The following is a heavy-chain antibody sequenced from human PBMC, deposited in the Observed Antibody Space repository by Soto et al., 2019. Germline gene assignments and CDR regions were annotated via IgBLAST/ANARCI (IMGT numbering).Heavy chain of an antibody. J-gene: IGHJ6*02. Sequence: QVQLVQSGAEVKKAGSSVKVSCKASGGTFNTYAITWVRQAPGQGLEWLGGIIPVFGTSNHAQKFQGRVTVSADNCTSTAYMELSSLRSDGTASYYCARAGLLRWFGRGRNSYYAMDVWGQGTRVTVSS. D-gene: IGHD3-10*01. CDR1: GGTFNTYA. V-gene: IGHV1-69*06. CDR3: ARAGLLRWFGRGRNSYYAMDV. CDR2: IIPVFGTS.